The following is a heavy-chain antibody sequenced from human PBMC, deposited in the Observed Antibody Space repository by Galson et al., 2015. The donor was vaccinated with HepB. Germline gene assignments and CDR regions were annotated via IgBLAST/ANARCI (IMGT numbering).Heavy chain of an antibody. J-gene: IGHJ6*03. V-gene: IGHV1-58*02. CDR1: GFTYTSSV. D-gene: IGHD5-24*01. Sequence: SVKVSCKASGFTYTSSVIQWVRQARGQRLEWIGWIVVGSSNTNSAQKFQERVTITRDMSTSTAYMALSSLRSEDTAVYYCAANRDWHYNSYMDVWGKGTTVTVSS. CDR3: AANRDWHYNSYMDV. CDR2: IVVGSSNT.